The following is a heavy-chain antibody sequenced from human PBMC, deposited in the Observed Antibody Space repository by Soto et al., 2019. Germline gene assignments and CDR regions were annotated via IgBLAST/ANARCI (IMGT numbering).Heavy chain of an antibody. CDR2: IIPIFGTA. CDR1: GGTFSSYA. CDR3: ARSGPAIAVAGLEIYYYYAMDV. J-gene: IGHJ6*02. D-gene: IGHD6-19*01. Sequence: SVKVSCKASGGTFSSYAISWVRQAPGQGLEWMGGIIPIFGTANYAQKFQGRVTITADESTSTAYMELSSLRSEDTAVYYCARSGPAIAVAGLEIYYYYAMDVWG. V-gene: IGHV1-69*13.